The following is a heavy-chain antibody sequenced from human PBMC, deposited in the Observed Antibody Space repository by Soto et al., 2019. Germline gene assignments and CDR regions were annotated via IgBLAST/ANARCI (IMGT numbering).Heavy chain of an antibody. CDR1: GFTFSSYG. D-gene: IGHD3-16*01. J-gene: IGHJ3*02. V-gene: IGHV3-33*01. Sequence: QVQLVESGGGVVQPGRSLRLSCAASGFTFSSYGMHWVRQAPGKGLEWVAVIWYDGSNKYYADSVKGRFTISRDNSKNTLYLQMNSLRAEDTAVYYCARTLLGASDLDAFDIWGQGTMVTVSS. CDR2: IWYDGSNK. CDR3: ARTLLGASDLDAFDI.